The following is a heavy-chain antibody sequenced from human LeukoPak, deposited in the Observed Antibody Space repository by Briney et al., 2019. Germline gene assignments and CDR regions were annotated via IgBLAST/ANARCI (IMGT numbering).Heavy chain of an antibody. Sequence: GGSLRLSCAASGFTFSSYAMHWVRQAPGKGLEGVAFISYVGSDKYYADSVKGRFTISRDNSKNTLYLQMNSLRAEDTAVYYCASSVGGYYYALDYWGQGTLVTVSS. V-gene: IGHV3-30*04. CDR2: ISYVGSDK. D-gene: IGHD3-22*01. CDR3: ASSVGGYYYALDY. CDR1: GFTFSSYA. J-gene: IGHJ4*02.